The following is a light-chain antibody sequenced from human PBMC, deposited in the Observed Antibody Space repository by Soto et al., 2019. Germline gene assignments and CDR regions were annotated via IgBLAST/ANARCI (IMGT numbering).Light chain of an antibody. J-gene: IGKJ1*01. Sequence: DIQMTQSPSTLSGSVGDRVTITCRASQSISSWLAWYQQKPGKAPKLLIYDASSLESGVPSRFSGSGSGTEFTLTISSLQPDDFATYYCQQYNSYSQTFDQGTKVDIK. CDR2: DAS. CDR3: QQYNSYSQT. CDR1: QSISSW. V-gene: IGKV1-5*01.